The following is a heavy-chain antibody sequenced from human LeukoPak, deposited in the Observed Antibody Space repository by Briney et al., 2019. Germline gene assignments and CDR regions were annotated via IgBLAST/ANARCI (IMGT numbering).Heavy chain of an antibody. CDR3: ARKVPNDSSGYYYRGQFDP. D-gene: IGHD3-22*01. CDR1: GDTFSSYA. Sequence: SVKVSCKASGDTFSSYAISWVRQAPGQGLEWMGGIIPIFGTANYAQKFQGRVTITADKSTSTAYMELSSLRSEDTAVYYCARKVPNDSSGYYYRGQFDPWGQGTLVTVSS. V-gene: IGHV1-69*06. CDR2: IIPIFGTA. J-gene: IGHJ5*02.